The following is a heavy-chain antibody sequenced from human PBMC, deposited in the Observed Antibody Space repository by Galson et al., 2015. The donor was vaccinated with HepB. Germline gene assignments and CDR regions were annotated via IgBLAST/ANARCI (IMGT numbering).Heavy chain of an antibody. CDR2: VSYSGGKA. Sequence: SLRLSCAASGLTSGTFAMGWVRQAPGKGLEWISDVSYSGGKANYADSVKGRFTISRDSSKKTVFLQMNSLRTGDTAIYYCARIRIYYFDTWGQGTLVTVSP. V-gene: IGHV3-23*01. J-gene: IGHJ4*02. CDR3: ARIRIYYFDT. CDR1: GLTSGTFA.